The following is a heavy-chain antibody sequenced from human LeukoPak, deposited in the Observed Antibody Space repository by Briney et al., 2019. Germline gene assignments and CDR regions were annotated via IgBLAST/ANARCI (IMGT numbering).Heavy chain of an antibody. D-gene: IGHD2-15*01. CDR3: ARHLHGYSLGYYYMDV. CDR1: GYSLSCGFH. CDR2: IYHPGST. Sequence: PSETLSLTCAVSGYSLSCGFHWGWIRQPPGKGLEWIGNIYHPGSTDCNPSLKMRVTISVDTSKNQFSLKLSSVTAADTAVYYCARHLHGYSLGYYYMDVWGKGTTVTVSS. V-gene: IGHV4-38-2*01. J-gene: IGHJ6*03.